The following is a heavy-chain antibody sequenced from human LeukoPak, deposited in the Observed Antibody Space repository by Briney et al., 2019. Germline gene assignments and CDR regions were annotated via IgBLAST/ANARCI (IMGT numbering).Heavy chain of an antibody. CDR3: ARDRRLGIAVAGTKGDWFDP. J-gene: IGHJ5*02. D-gene: IGHD6-19*01. V-gene: IGHV1-2*02. Sequence: ASVKVSCKASGYTFTGYYMHWVRQAPGHGLEWMGWINPNSGGTNYAQKFQGRVTMTRDTSISTAYMELRSLRSDDTAVYYCARDRRLGIAVAGTKGDWFDPWGQGTLVTVSS. CDR1: GYTFTGYY. CDR2: INPNSGGT.